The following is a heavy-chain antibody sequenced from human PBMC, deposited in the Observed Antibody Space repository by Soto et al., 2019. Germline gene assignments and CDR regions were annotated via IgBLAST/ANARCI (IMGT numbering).Heavy chain of an antibody. D-gene: IGHD2-15*01. CDR2: INPSGGTT. Sequence: ASVKVSCRASGYTFTRYNVHWVRQAPGQGLEWMAIINPSGGTTYYVQKFEGRVTLTTDTSTSTVYMELSSLRSDDTAVYYCARVRGGGSEYFFDYFGQGTLVTFSS. CDR1: GYTFTRYN. CDR3: ARVRGGGSEYFFDY. V-gene: IGHV1-46*01. J-gene: IGHJ4*02.